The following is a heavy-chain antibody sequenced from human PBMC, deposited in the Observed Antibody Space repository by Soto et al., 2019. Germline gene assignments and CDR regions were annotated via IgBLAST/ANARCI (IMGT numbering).Heavy chain of an antibody. J-gene: IGHJ6*02. V-gene: IGHV1-69*13. CDR3: ARKKGYYYDSSGYSYYYYGMDV. CDR1: GGTFSSYA. CDR2: IIPIFGTA. Sequence: SVKVSCKASGGTFSSYAISWVQQAPGQGLEWMGGIIPIFGTANYAQKFQGRVTITADESTSTAYMELSSLRSEDTAVYYCARKKGYYYDSSGYSYYYYGMDVWGQGTTVTVSS. D-gene: IGHD3-22*01.